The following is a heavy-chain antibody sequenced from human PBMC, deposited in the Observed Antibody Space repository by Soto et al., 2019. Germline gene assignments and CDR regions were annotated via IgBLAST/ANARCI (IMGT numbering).Heavy chain of an antibody. CDR3: AREDSSGYGRFDY. CDR2: IYYSGST. Sequence: TQCHTCTVSGGSISSGGDYWSWIRQPPGKGLEWIGYIYYSGSTYYNPSLKSRVTISVDTSKNQFSLKLSSVTAADTAVYYCAREDSSGYGRFDYWGQGTLVTSPQ. D-gene: IGHD3-22*01. V-gene: IGHV4-30-4*08. CDR1: GGSISSGGDY. J-gene: IGHJ4*02.